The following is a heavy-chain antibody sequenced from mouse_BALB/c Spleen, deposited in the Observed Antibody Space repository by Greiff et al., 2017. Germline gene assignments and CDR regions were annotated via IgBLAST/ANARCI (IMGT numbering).Heavy chain of an antibody. CDR3: ARDYGSSYSYYAMDY. V-gene: IGHV1-14*01. J-gene: IGHJ4*01. CDR1: GYTFTSYV. CDR2: INPYNDGT. D-gene: IGHD1-1*01. Sequence: VQLQQSGPELVKPGASVKMSCKASGYTFTSYVMHWVKQKPGQGLEWIGYINPYNDGTKYNEKFKGKATLTSDKSSSTAYMELSSLTSEDSAVYYCARDYGSSYSYYAMDYWGQGTSVTVSS.